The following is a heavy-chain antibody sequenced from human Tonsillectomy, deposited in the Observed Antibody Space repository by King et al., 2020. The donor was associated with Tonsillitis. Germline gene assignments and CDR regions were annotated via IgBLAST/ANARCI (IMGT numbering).Heavy chain of an antibody. CDR2: IKQDGSAD. V-gene: IGHV3-7*01. J-gene: IGHJ4*02. Sequence: VQLVESGGGLVQPGGSLRLSCAASGFTFSSYWMTWVRQAPGKGLEWVANIKQDGSADYYVDSVKGRFTISRDNANNSLYLQMNSLRAEDTAVYFCAGDSYRIRRAVRPDYDYWGQGTLVTVSS. CDR1: GFTFSSYW. CDR3: AGDSYRIRRAVRPDYDY. D-gene: IGHD6-6*01.